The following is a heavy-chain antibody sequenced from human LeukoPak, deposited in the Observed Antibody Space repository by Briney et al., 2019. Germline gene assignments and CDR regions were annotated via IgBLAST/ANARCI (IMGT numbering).Heavy chain of an antibody. J-gene: IGHJ4*02. CDR1: GDSVSSNSAT. CDR3: ARGKIGAAGTFVY. V-gene: IGHV6-1*01. D-gene: IGHD6-13*01. Sequence: SQTLSLTCAISGDSVSSNSATWNWIRQSPSRGLEWLGRTYYTSTWYNDYAVSVKSRISINADTSKNQLPLHLNSVTPEDTAVYLCARGKIGAAGTFVYCGQGTLVTVSS. CDR2: TYYTSTWYN.